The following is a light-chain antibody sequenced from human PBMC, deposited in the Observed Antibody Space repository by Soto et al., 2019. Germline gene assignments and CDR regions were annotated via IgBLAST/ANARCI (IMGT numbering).Light chain of an antibody. Sequence: EIVLTQSPGTLSLSPGERATLSCRASQSVSSSYLAWYQQKPGQAPRLLIYGASSRTTGIPDRFSGSGSGTDFTLTISRLEPEDFAVYYCQQYHNSPLTCGQGTKVDIK. J-gene: IGKJ1*01. CDR1: QSVSSSY. CDR3: QQYHNSPLT. CDR2: GAS. V-gene: IGKV3-20*01.